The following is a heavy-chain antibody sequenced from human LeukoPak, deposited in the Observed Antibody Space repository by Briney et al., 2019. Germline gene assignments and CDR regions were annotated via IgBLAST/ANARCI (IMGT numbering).Heavy chain of an antibody. J-gene: IGHJ4*02. D-gene: IGHD2-21*01. CDR3: ARSSDDCGFDY. CDR2: IYYSGST. Sequence: SETLSLTCSVYGGSFIDYYWSWIRQPPGKGLEWIGSIYYSGSTYYNPSLKSRVTISVDTSKNQFSLKLSSVTAADTAVYYCARSSDDCGFDYWGQGTLVTVSS. CDR1: GGSFIDYY. V-gene: IGHV4-34*01.